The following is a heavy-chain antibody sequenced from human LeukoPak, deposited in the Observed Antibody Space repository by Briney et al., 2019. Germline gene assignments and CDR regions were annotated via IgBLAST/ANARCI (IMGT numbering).Heavy chain of an antibody. V-gene: IGHV3-33*01. CDR3: ARGGYGSGSHCFYGMDV. CDR1: GFTFSTYG. J-gene: IGHJ6*02. D-gene: IGHD3-10*01. Sequence: GRSLRLSCAASGFTFSTYGMHWVRQAPGKGLEWVAVIWYDGSNKYYGDSVKGRFTISRDNSKNTLYLQMSTLRAEDTAVYYCARGGYGSGSHCFYGMDVWGQGTTVTVSS. CDR2: IWYDGSNK.